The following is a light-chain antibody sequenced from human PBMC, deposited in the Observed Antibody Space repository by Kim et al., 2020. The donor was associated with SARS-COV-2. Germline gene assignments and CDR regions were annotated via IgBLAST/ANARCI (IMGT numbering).Light chain of an antibody. CDR2: GAS. Sequence: VSADERPPLSCRASQSVSSNLAWYQQKPGQAPRLLIYGASTRATGIPARFSGSGSGTEFTLTIRSLQSEDFAVYYCQQYNNWPPNTFGQGTKLEI. V-gene: IGKV3-15*01. J-gene: IGKJ2*01. CDR1: QSVSSN. CDR3: QQYNNWPPNT.